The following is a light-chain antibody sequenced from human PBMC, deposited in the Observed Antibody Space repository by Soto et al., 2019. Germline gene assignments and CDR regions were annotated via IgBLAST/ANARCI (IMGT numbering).Light chain of an antibody. CDR1: QSVRSN. Sequence: EIVMTQSPVTLSVSPGERATLSCRASQSVRSNLAWYQQRRGRAPRLLIYGASTRATGIPARFSVSGSGTEFTLTISSLQSEDFAVYYCQQYETWPYTFGQGTKLEIE. J-gene: IGKJ2*01. V-gene: IGKV3-15*01. CDR3: QQYETWPYT. CDR2: GAS.